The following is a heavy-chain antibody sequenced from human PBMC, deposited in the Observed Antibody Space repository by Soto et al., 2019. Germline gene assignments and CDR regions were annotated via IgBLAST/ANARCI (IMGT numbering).Heavy chain of an antibody. CDR3: AIEDCGYCSSSSCDFGGPDY. CDR2: INPSGGST. D-gene: IGHD2-2*03. V-gene: IGHV1-46*03. J-gene: IGHJ4*02. Sequence: ASVKVSCKASGYTFTSYYMHWVRQAPGQGLEWMGIINPSGGSTSYAQKFQGRVTMTRDTSTSTVYMELSSLRSEDTAVYYCAIEDCGYCSSSSCDFGGPDYWGKGTL. CDR1: GYTFTSYY.